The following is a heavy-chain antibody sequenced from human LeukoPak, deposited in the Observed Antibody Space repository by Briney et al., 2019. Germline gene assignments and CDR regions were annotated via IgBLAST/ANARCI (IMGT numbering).Heavy chain of an antibody. CDR3: ARRRYNYSSGHYYFDH. Sequence: SQTLSLTCTVSGSSISSDGYYWIWIRQYPGKDLKWFGYIYCSGSTYYNPSLNRRVTISLDTSKNQLSLKLSSVSAADTAVYCCARRRYNYSSGHYYFDHWGQGTLVTVSS. D-gene: IGHD3-22*01. J-gene: IGHJ4*02. V-gene: IGHV4-31*03. CDR1: GSSISSDGYY. CDR2: IYCSGST.